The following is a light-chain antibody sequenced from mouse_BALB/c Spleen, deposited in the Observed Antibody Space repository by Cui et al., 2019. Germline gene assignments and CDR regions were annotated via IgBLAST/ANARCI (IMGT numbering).Light chain of an antibody. CDR3: QQWSSIPLT. CDR1: SSVSY. CDR2: LTS. Sequence: QIVLTQSLALMSASPGEKVTMTCSASSSVSYMYWYQQKPRSSPKPWIYLTSNLASGIPARFSGSGSGTSYSLTISSMEAEDAATYYCQQWSSIPLTFGAGTKLELK. J-gene: IGKJ5*01. V-gene: IGKV4-68*01.